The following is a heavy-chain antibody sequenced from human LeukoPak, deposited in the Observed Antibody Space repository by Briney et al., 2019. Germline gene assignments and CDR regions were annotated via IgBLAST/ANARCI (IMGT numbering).Heavy chain of an antibody. V-gene: IGHV4-39*07. CDR1: GGSISSSSYY. J-gene: IGHJ4*02. D-gene: IGHD3-22*01. Sequence: PSETLSLTCTVSGGSISSSSYYWGWIRQPPGKGLEWIGSIYYSGSTYYNPSFKSRVTISIDMSKKQFSLNLSSVTAADTAVYYCARGPHDSSGYYYGYVDYWGQGTLVTVSS. CDR2: IYYSGST. CDR3: ARGPHDSSGYYYGYVDY.